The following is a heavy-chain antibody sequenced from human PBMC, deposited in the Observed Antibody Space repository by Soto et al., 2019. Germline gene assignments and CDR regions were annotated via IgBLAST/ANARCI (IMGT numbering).Heavy chain of an antibody. V-gene: IGHV1-18*01. CDR1: GYTFTTYG. CDR3: ARDFIAVSGPAY. D-gene: IGHD6-19*01. Sequence: ASVKVSCKASGYTFTTYGISWVRQAPGQGLEWMGWIGAYNGNANYAQNFQGRVTMTTDTSTTTAFMELRSLRSDDTAMYYCARDFIAVSGPAYWGQGTQVTVSS. CDR2: IGAYNGNA. J-gene: IGHJ4*02.